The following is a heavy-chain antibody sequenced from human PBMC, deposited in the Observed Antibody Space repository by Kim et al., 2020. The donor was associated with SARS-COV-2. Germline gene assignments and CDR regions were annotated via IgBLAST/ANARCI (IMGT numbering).Heavy chain of an antibody. V-gene: IGHV3-7*03. J-gene: IGHJ4*02. CDR3: ARAYYYDRTGYYALSY. D-gene: IGHD3-22*01. Sequence: DSVKGRFTISRDHAKSSLYLQMNSLRAEDTAVYYCARAYYYDRTGYYALSYWGQGTLVTVSS.